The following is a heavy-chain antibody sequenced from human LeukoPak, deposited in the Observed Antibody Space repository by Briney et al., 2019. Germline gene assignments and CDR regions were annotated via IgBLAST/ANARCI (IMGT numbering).Heavy chain of an antibody. J-gene: IGHJ6*03. Sequence: GASVKVSCKASGYTFTSYGISWVRQAPGQGVEWMGWISGYNGNTNYAQKLQGRVTMTTDKSTSTAYIEVRRQRDAETAVYYCARDVPIVVVPAAMAYYYYYYMDVWGKGTTVTVSS. CDR2: ISGYNGNT. V-gene: IGHV1-18*01. CDR1: GYTFTSYG. CDR3: ARDVPIVVVPAAMAYYYYYYMDV. D-gene: IGHD2-2*01.